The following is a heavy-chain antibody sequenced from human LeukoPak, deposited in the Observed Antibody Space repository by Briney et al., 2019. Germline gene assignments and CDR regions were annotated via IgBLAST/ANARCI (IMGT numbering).Heavy chain of an antibody. J-gene: IGHJ6*02. D-gene: IGHD2-2*01. CDR2: INPNSGGT. CDR3: TRDHCTRSSCYEDYYHGMDV. Sequence: GASVKVSCKASGYTFSAYYMHWVRQAPGQGPEWMGWINPNSGGTNYAQKFQGRVTMTRDTSISTAYMELSRLRSDDTAVYYCTRDHCTRSSCYEDYYHGMDVWGQGTTVTVSS. V-gene: IGHV1-2*02. CDR1: GYTFSAYY.